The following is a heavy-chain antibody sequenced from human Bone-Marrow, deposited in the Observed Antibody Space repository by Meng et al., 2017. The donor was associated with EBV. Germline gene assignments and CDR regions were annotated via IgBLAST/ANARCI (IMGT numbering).Heavy chain of an antibody. CDR2: IYYSGST. D-gene: IGHD2-2*01. CDR3: ARHQYCSSTSCYLDY. V-gene: IGHV4-39*01. CDR1: GGSISSSSYY. Sequence: QRRLRASRHGLVKPSETLSLTCTVSGGSISSSSYYWGWIRQPPGKGLEWIGSIYYSGSTYYNPSLKSRVTISVDTSKNQFSLKLSSVTAADTAVYYCARHQYCSSTSCYLDYWGQGTLVTVSS. J-gene: IGHJ4*02.